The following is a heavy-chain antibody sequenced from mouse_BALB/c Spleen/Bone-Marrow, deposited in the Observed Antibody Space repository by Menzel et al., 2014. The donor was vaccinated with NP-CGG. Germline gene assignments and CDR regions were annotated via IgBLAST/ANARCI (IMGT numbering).Heavy chain of an antibody. Sequence: EVMLVESGAELVKPGASVKLSCTASGFNIKDTYMHWVKQRPEQGLEWIGRIDPANGNTKYDPKFQGKATITAVTSSNTAYLQLNSLTSEDTAVYYCAMYYYGSSLFSYWGQGTLVTVSA. D-gene: IGHD1-1*01. V-gene: IGHV14-3*02. CDR1: GFNIKDTY. CDR3: AMYYYGSSLFSY. CDR2: IDPANGNT. J-gene: IGHJ3*01.